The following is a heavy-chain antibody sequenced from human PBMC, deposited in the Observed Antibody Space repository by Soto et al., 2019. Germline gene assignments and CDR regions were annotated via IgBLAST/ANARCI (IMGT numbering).Heavy chain of an antibody. CDR2: ISSSGSTI. D-gene: IGHD4-17*01. CDR3: ARPPTTENANY. J-gene: IGHJ4*02. V-gene: IGHV3-48*03. CDR1: GFTFSSYE. Sequence: EVQMVESGGGLVQPGGSLRLSCADSGFTFSSYEINWVRQAPGKALEWGSYISSSGSTIYYAESGKGRFTISRDNAKNAMYLHMNSLRAEDTAVYCCARPPTTENANYWGQGPRVTVSS.